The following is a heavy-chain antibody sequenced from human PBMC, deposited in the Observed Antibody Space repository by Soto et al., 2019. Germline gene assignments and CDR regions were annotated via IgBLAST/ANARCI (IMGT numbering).Heavy chain of an antibody. J-gene: IGHJ5*02. Sequence: ASVKIACKASGYTFTGYYMHCVRHAPGQGLEWMGWINPNSGGTNYAQKFQGWVTMTRDTSISTAYMELSRLRSDDTAVYYCARENPLYGSGSYYNILGWFDPWGQGTLVTVSS. CDR3: ARENPLYGSGSYYNILGWFDP. CDR1: GYTFTGYY. D-gene: IGHD3-10*01. CDR2: INPNSGGT. V-gene: IGHV1-2*04.